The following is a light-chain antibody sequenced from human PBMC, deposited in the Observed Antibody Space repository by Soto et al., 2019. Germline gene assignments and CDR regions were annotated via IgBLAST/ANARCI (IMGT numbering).Light chain of an antibody. CDR2: EVV. CDR3: KSYAGSNTYV. Sequence: QSVLTQPPSASGSPGLSVTISCTGTRNDIGAYEFVSWYQHHPGKAPKLIIYEVVQRPSGVPDRFSGSKSGNTASLTVSGLQAADEADYYCKSYAGSNTYVFGTGTKVTVL. V-gene: IGLV2-8*01. CDR1: RNDIGAYEF. J-gene: IGLJ1*01.